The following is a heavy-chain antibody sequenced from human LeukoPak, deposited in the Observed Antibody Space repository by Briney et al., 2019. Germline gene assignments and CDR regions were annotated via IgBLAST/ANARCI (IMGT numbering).Heavy chain of an antibody. CDR2: IYYSGST. V-gene: IGHV4-39*01. D-gene: IGHD6-6*01. CDR3: ARRSSSSPTPYWFDP. CDR1: GGSISSSSYY. J-gene: IGHJ5*02. Sequence: SDTLSLTCTVSGGSISSSSYYWGWIRQPPGKGLEWIGSIYYSGSTYYNPSLKIRVPISVDTSKNQFSPKLRSVTAADTAVYYCARRSSSSPTPYWFDPWGQGTLVTVSS.